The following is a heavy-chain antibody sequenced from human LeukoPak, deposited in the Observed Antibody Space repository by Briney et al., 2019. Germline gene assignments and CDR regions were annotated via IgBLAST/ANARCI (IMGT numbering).Heavy chain of an antibody. V-gene: IGHV3-48*03. CDR1: GFTFGSYE. D-gene: IGHD6-19*01. J-gene: IGHJ4*02. CDR3: ARATPGIAVAGDY. CDR2: ISSSGSTI. Sequence: GGSLRLSCAASGFTFGSYEVNWVRQAPGKGLEWVSYISSSGSTIYYADSVKGRFTISRDSAKNSLYLQMNSLRAEDTAVYYCARATPGIAVAGDYWGQGTLVTVSS.